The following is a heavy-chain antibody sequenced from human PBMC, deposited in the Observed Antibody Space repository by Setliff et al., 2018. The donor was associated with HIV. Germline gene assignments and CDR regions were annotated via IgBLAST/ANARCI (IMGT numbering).Heavy chain of an antibody. D-gene: IGHD1-1*01. CDR1: GDSVSSRSYY. Sequence: SETLSLTCTVSGDSVSSRSYYWSWIRQPPGKGLEWIGYLYYSGSTNYNPSLKSRVTISVDTSKNHFSLKLRSVTAADTAVYYGAQLGMVADFDYWGQGTLVTVSS. CDR2: LYYSGST. CDR3: AQLGMVADFDY. V-gene: IGHV4-61*03. J-gene: IGHJ4*02.